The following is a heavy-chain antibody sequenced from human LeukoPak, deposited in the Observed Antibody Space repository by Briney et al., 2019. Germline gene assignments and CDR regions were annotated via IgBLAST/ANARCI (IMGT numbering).Heavy chain of an antibody. D-gene: IGHD2-2*01. J-gene: IGHJ4*02. CDR3: ARVGEEGYCSSTSCYYY. CDR1: GGSISSNNYY. CDR2: ISYTGST. V-gene: IGHV4-39*07. Sequence: SETLSLTCAVSGGSISSNNYYWAWIRQPPGKGLEWIGSISYTGSTYYNPSLKSRVTISVDKSKNQFSLKLSSVTAADTAVYYCARVGEEGYCSSTSCYYYWGQGTLVTVSS.